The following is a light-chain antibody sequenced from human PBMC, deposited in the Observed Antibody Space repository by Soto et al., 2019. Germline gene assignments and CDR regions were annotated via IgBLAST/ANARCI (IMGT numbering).Light chain of an antibody. Sequence: DLVMTQSPLSLPVTPGEPASISCRSSQSLLHSNGYNYLDWYLQKPGHSPQLLIYLGSNRASGVPDRFSGSGAGTDFTLKISRVEAEDVGVYYCMQAVQSPWTFGQGTKVELK. V-gene: IGKV2-28*01. CDR3: MQAVQSPWT. J-gene: IGKJ1*01. CDR1: QSLLHSNGYNY. CDR2: LGS.